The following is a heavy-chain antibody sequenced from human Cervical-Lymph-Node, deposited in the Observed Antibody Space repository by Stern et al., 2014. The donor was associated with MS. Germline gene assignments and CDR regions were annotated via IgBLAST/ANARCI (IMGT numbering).Heavy chain of an antibody. CDR3: ARDPHYYDSTGYCMDV. Sequence: VQLVQSGAEVKKPGASVKVSCKVSGYTLSDLSMHWVRQAPGKGLEWMGSFDPEDGETIYAHKFQDRVTITRDTSKSTAYMELSSLRSEDTAVYYCARDPHYYDSTGYCMDVWGQGTTVTVSS. D-gene: IGHD3-22*01. CDR1: GYTLSDLS. CDR2: FDPEDGET. J-gene: IGHJ6*02. V-gene: IGHV1-24*01.